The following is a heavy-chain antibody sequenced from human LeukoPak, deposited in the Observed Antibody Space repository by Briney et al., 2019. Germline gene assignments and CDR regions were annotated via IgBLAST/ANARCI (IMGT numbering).Heavy chain of an antibody. V-gene: IGHV4-34*01. CDR2: INHSGST. J-gene: IGHJ4*02. CDR1: GGSFGGYY. Sequence: SETLSLTCAVYGGSFGGYYWSWIRQPPGKGLEWIGEINHSGSTNYNPSLKSRVTISVDTSKNQFSLKLSSVTAADTAVYYCARRRSNVRVSSGLYDYWGQGTLVTVSS. CDR3: ARRRSNVRVSSGLYDY. D-gene: IGHD6-19*01.